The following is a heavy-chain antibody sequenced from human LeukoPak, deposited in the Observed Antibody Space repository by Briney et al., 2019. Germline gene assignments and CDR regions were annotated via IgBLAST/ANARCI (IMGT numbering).Heavy chain of an antibody. J-gene: IGHJ4*02. V-gene: IGHV4-59*01. CDR1: GVSIRSYY. D-gene: IGHD4-17*01. Sequence: SETLSLTCTVSGVSIRSYYWSWIRQPPGKGLEWIGYIYYSGSTNYNPSLKSRVSISVDTSKNQFSLKLSSVTAADTAVYYCARTGSTVTMLYPFDHWGQGTLVTVSS. CDR2: IYYSGST. CDR3: ARTGSTVTMLYPFDH.